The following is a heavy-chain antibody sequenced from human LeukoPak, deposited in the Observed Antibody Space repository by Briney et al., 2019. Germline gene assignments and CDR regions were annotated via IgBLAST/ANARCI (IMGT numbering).Heavy chain of an antibody. D-gene: IGHD3-22*01. J-gene: IGHJ4*02. CDR1: GGFISSSSYY. CDR3: AITPYYYDHYYIDY. V-gene: IGHV4-39*01. CDR2: IYYSGRT. Sequence: PSETLSLTCTVSGGFISSSSYYWGWLRQPPGKGLEWIGSIYYSGRTYYNPSLKSRVTISVDTSKNPFSLKLSSVTAADTAVYYCAITPYYYDHYYIDYWGQGTLVTVSS.